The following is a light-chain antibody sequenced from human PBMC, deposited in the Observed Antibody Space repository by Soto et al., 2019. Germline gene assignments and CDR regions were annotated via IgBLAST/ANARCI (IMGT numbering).Light chain of an antibody. CDR2: RAS. J-gene: IGKJ1*01. V-gene: IGKV3-15*01. CDR3: LQYHNLWA. CDR1: QSVDKF. Sequence: EVELTQSPATLSLSPGETATLSCRASQSVDKFLAWYQQRPGQPPRLLIYRASTRAPGVPARFSGSGSGTEFTLTISSLQPEDFTVYSCLQYHNLWAFGQGTKVEI.